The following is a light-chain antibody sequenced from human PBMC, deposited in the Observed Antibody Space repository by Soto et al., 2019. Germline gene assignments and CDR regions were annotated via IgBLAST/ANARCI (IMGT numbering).Light chain of an antibody. J-gene: IGKJ2*01. CDR3: QQFNSFSYT. V-gene: IGKV1-13*02. CDR2: DAS. Sequence: AIQLTQSPSSLSASVGDRVTITCRASQGISSALAWYQQKPGKAPKLLIYDASSLESGVPSRFSGSGSGTDFILNISSLQPEDFATYYCQQFNSFSYTFGQGTKLEIK. CDR1: QGISSA.